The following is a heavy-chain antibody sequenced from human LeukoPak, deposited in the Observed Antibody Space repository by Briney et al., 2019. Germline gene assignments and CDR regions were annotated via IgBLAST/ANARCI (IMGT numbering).Heavy chain of an antibody. J-gene: IGHJ6*03. D-gene: IGHD3-9*01. V-gene: IGHV4-4*02. CDR3: ARAVYDILTGYYINYYYYMDV. Sequence: PSETLSLTCAVSGGSISSSNWWSWVRQPPGKGLEWIGEIYHSGSTNYNPSLKSRVTISVDTSKNQFSLKLSSVTAADTAVYYCARAVYDILTGYYINYYYYMDVWGKGTTVTVSS. CDR1: GGSISSSNW. CDR2: IYHSGST.